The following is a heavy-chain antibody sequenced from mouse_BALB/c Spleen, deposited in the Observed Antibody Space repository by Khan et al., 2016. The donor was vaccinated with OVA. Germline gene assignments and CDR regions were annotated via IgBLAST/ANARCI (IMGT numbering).Heavy chain of an antibody. CDR1: GYTFTSYY. D-gene: IGHD1-1*02. V-gene: IGHV1S81*02. CDR3: RSSGDGAFAS. J-gene: IGHJ3*01. CDR2: INPSSAGT. Sequence: QVQLQQSGAEQVKPGASVRLSCKASGYTFTSYYLYWVKQRPGQGLEWIGDINPSSAGTNFNEKFKSKATLTVDKSSSTAYIQLNSLTSEDSAVYYCRSSGDGAFASGGQGTLVTDSA.